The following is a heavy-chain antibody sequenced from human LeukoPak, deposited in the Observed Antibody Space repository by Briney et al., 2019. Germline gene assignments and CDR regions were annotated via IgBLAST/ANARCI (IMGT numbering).Heavy chain of an antibody. CDR3: ARAPTPYCSSTSCYNEGGIFDY. D-gene: IGHD2-2*02. V-gene: IGHV4-30-4*08. CDR1: GGSISSGDYY. Sequence: SETLSLTCTVSGGSISSGDYYWRWIRQPPGKGLEWIGYIYYSGSTYYNPSRKSRVTISVDTSKNQFPLKLSSVTAADTAVYYCARAPTPYCSSTSCYNEGGIFDYWGQGTLVTVSS. CDR2: IYYSGST. J-gene: IGHJ4*02.